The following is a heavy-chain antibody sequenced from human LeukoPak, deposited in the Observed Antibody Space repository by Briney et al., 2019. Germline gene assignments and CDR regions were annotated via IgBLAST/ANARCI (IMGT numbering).Heavy chain of an antibody. CDR1: GFIFGDYA. Sequence: GRSLILSCITSGFIFGDYAINWVRQAPGEGLQWVGCTRSKAYGGASLYAAAVRGRFTISRDDSTSIAYLQMDSLKTEDTAIYYCTRGMRIGYNYLNYFDYWGQGSLVTVSS. CDR2: TRSKAYGGAS. J-gene: IGHJ4*02. CDR3: TRGMRIGYNYLNYFDY. V-gene: IGHV3-49*04. D-gene: IGHD5-24*01.